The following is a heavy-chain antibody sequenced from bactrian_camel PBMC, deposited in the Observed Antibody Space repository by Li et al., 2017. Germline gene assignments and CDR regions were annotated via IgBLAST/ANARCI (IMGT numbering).Heavy chain of an antibody. D-gene: IGHD5*01. J-gene: IGHJ6*01. V-gene: IGHV3S9*01. CDR3: AARNGYSFTCGWKDSSDFDY. CDR1: VDTIGRYC. CDR2: IESDGST. Sequence: HVQLVESGGGSVQVGGSLRLSCVASVDTIGRYCMGWFRQIPDKEREGIAGIESDGSTSYADSVKGRFTVSQDNAKNTVYLQMNNLRPEDTAVYYCAARNGYSFTCGWKDSSDFDYWGQGTQVTVS.